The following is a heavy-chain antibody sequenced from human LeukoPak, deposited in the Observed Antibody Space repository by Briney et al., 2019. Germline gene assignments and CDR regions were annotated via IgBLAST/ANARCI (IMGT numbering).Heavy chain of an antibody. D-gene: IGHD4-11*01. CDR1: GYTFTGYY. V-gene: IGHV1-2*02. Sequence: ASVKASCKASGYTFTGYYMHWVRQAPGQGLEWMGWINPNSGGTNYAQKFQGRVTMTRDTSISTAYMELSRLRSDDTAVYYCARRQGNYGDYYYYYMDVWGKGTTVTVSS. CDR2: INPNSGGT. CDR3: ARRQGNYGDYYYYYMDV. J-gene: IGHJ6*03.